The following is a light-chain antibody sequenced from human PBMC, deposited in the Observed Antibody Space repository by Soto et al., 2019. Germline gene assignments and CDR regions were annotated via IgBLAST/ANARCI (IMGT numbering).Light chain of an antibody. CDR1: NIGSKS. J-gene: IGLJ1*01. V-gene: IGLV3-21*02. CDR2: DDC. Sequence: SYELTQPPSVSVAPGQTARITCGGNNIGSKSVHWYQQKPGQAPVLVVYDDCDQPSGIPERFSGSESGNTATLTISRVEAGDEADYYCQVWDESTVHYVFGTGTKVTVL. CDR3: QVWDESTVHYV.